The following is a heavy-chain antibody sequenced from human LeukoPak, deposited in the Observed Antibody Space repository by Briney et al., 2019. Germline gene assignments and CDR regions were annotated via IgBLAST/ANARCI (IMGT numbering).Heavy chain of an antibody. D-gene: IGHD6-19*01. Sequence: PSETLSLTCSVSGGSIDSNNYYWGWIRQPPGKGLEWIGSIYYSGSTYYNPSLKSRVTISVDTSKNQFSLKLSSVTAADTAVYYCATGGIAVAAWDYWGQGTLVTVSS. CDR1: GGSIDSNNYY. V-gene: IGHV4-39*01. CDR2: IYYSGST. CDR3: ATGGIAVAAWDY. J-gene: IGHJ4*02.